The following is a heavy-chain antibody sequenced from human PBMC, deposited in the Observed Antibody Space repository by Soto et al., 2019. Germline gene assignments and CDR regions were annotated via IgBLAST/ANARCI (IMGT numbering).Heavy chain of an antibody. J-gene: IGHJ6*01. CDR2: IYYSGST. CDR3: ARDSSSWYYGMEV. D-gene: IGHD6-13*01. CDR1: VGSISSSSYY. Sequence: SETLSLTCTFSVGSISSSSYYCGWIRQPPWKGLEWIGSIYYSGSTYYNPSLKSRVTISVDTSKNQFSLKLSSVTAADTAVYYCARDSSSWYYGMEVWGQGTTVSVSS. V-gene: IGHV4-39*02.